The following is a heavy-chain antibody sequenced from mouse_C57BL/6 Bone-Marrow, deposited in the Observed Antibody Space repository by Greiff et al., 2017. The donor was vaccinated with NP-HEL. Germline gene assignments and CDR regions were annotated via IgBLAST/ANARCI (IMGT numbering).Heavy chain of an antibody. V-gene: IGHV1-64*01. D-gene: IGHD1-1*01. J-gene: IGHJ1*03. CDR3: ATYGSSYWYFDV. CDR1: GYTFTSYW. Sequence: QVQLQQPGAELVKPGASVKLSCKASGYTFTSYWMHWVKQRPGQGLEWIGMIHPNSGSTNYNEKFKSKATLTVDKSSSTAYMQLCSLTSEDSAVYYCATYGSSYWYFDVWGTGTTVTVSS. CDR2: IHPNSGST.